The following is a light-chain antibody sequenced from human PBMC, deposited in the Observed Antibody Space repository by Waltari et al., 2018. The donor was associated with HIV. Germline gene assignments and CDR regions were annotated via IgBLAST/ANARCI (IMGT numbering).Light chain of an antibody. CDR2: GAS. CDR1: QSVSSSY. Sequence: EIVLTQSPGTLSLSPGERATLSCRASQSVSSSYLAWYQQKPGQAPRLLIYGASTLQSGVPSRFSGSMSGTNFTLTINSLQPEDFASYYCQQSNSFPSFTFGGGTKVEIK. V-gene: IGKV3-20*01. CDR3: QQSNSFPSFT. J-gene: IGKJ4*01.